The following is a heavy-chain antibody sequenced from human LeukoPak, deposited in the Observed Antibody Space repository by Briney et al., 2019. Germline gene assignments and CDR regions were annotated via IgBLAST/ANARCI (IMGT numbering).Heavy chain of an antibody. CDR1: AGSISSYY. CDR3: ARDRHYYDSSAYRFDY. D-gene: IGHD3-22*01. Sequence: SETLSLTCTVSAGSISSYYWSWIRQPAGKGLEWIGRIYTSGSTNYNPSLKSRVTMSVDTSKNQFSLKLSSVTAADTAVYYCARDRHYYDSSAYRFDYWGQGTLVTVSS. J-gene: IGHJ4*02. CDR2: IYTSGST. V-gene: IGHV4-4*07.